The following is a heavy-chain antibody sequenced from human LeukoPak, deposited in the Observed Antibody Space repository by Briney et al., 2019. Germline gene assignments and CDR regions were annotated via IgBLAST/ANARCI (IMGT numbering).Heavy chain of an antibody. CDR1: GFTFSSYW. Sequence: PGGSLRLSCTASGFTFSSYWMSWVRQAPGKGLEWVVDIKQDGSEEYYVDSVKGRFSISRDNAKNSMYLQMNSLRVEDTAVFYCVRVPFSMGYYGSVTFYGFDYWGQGTLVTVSS. V-gene: IGHV3-7*01. CDR3: VRVPFSMGYYGSVTFYGFDY. CDR2: IKQDGSEE. J-gene: IGHJ4*02. D-gene: IGHD3-10*01.